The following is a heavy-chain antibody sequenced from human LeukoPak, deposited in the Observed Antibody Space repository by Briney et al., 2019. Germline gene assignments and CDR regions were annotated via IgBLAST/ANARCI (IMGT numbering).Heavy chain of an antibody. V-gene: IGHV3-23*01. CDR2: ISGSGGST. CDR1: GFTFSSYA. CDR3: AKAGGLRNYMDV. Sequence: ESGGSLRLSCAASGFTFSSYAMSWVRQAPGKGLEWVSAISGSGGSTYYADSVKGRFTISRDNSKNTLYLQMNSLRVEDTAVYYCAKAGGLRNYMDVWGKGTTVTVSS. D-gene: IGHD1-1*01. J-gene: IGHJ6*03.